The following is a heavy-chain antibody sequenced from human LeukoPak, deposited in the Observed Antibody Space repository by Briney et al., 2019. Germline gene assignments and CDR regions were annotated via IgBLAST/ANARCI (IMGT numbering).Heavy chain of an antibody. CDR2: ISGSGGST. V-gene: IGHV3-23*01. CDR1: GFTFSSYA. Sequence: GGSLRLSCAASGFTFSSYAMSWVRQAPGKGLEWVSAISGSGGSTCYADSVKGRFTISRDNSKNTLYLQMNSLRAEDTAVYYCASSNHSGYDPLEPYYYYMDVWGKGTTVTISS. J-gene: IGHJ6*03. CDR3: ASSNHSGYDPLEPYYYYMDV. D-gene: IGHD5-12*01.